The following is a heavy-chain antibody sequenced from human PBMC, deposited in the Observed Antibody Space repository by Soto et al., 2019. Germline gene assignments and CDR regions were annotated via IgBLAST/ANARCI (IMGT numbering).Heavy chain of an antibody. Sequence: SETVSLTCAVSCYSISSGYYWGWIRQPPGKGLEWIGSIYHSGSTYYNPSLKSRVTISVDTSKNQFSLKLSSVTAADTAVYYCAIDYYDSSGQFDYWGQGTLVTVSS. J-gene: IGHJ4*02. CDR3: AIDYYDSSGQFDY. D-gene: IGHD3-22*01. V-gene: IGHV4-38-2*01. CDR2: IYHSGST. CDR1: CYSISSGYY.